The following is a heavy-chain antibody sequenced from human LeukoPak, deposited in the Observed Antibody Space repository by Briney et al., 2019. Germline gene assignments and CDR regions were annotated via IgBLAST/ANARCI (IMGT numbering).Heavy chain of an antibody. CDR3: AKDGSGSGTYWGPAGY. D-gene: IGHD3-10*01. CDR2: INNSGGST. V-gene: IGHV3-23*01. CDR1: GFTFSSYA. J-gene: IGHJ4*02. Sequence: PGRSLRLSCAASGFTFSSYAMSWVRQAPGKGLEWVSSINNSGGSTYYADSVKGRFTISRDNSKNTLYLQMSSLRAEDTAVYFCAKDGSGSGTYWGPAGYWGQGTLVTVSS.